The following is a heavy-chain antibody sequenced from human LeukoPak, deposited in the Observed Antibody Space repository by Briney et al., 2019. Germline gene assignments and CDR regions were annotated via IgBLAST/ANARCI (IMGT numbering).Heavy chain of an antibody. D-gene: IGHD3-10*01. CDR3: ARETRRGYYGSGSYYRVYMDV. V-gene: IGHV4-59*01. CDR1: GGSISGYY. Sequence: SETLSLTCTVSGGSISGYYWSWIRQPPGKGLEWVGFIPYSGRTSYNPSLKSRVTISVDTSKNEFSLKLTSVTVADTAVYYCARETRRGYYGSGSYYRVYMDVWGKGTTVTVSS. CDR2: IPYSGRT. J-gene: IGHJ6*03.